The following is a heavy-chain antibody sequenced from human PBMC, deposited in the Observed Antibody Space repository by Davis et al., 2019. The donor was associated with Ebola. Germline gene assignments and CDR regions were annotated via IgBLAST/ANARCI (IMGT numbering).Heavy chain of an antibody. CDR3: ARDRGTLGFDY. CDR2: TYYRSRWYY. J-gene: IGHJ4*02. CDR1: GDSVSSNSVA. D-gene: IGHD1-7*01. V-gene: IGHV6-1*01. Sequence: SETLSLTCDISGDSVSSNSVAWNWIRQSPSRGLEWLGRTYYRSRWYYDYAVSVKSRITINPDTSKNQFSLQLNSVTPEDTAVYYCARDRGTLGFDYWGQGTLVTVSS.